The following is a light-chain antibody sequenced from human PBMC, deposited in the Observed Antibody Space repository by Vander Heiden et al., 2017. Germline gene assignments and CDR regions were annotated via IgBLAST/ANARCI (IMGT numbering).Light chain of an antibody. CDR3: QHINRYPFT. Sequence: DIQLTQSPSFVSASLGDRVTITCRASQGVASYLAWYQQKPGKAPKLLIFSASILQEDVPSRFSGSGSGTEFTLTIDNLQPDDFATYFCQHINRYPFTFSHGTQVDL. V-gene: IGKV1-9*01. CDR2: SAS. CDR1: QGVASY. J-gene: IGKJ3*01.